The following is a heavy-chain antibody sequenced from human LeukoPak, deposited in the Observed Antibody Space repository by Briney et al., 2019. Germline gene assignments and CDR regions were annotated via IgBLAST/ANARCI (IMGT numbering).Heavy chain of an antibody. CDR2: ISSSSGPI. CDR3: ARDSSGSPYFDY. D-gene: IGHD1-26*01. V-gene: IGHV3-48*02. Sequence: GGSLRLSCAASGFTFSTYSIHWVRQAPGKGLEWISYISSSSGPIYYADSVKGRFTISRDNAKNSLYLQMNSLRDEDTAVYYCARDSSGSPYFDYWGQGTLVTVSP. J-gene: IGHJ4*02. CDR1: GFTFSTYS.